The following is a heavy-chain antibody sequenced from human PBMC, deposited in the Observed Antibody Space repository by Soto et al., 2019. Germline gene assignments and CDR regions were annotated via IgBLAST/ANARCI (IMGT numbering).Heavy chain of an antibody. CDR3: ARDWTTATTLDY. Sequence: ASVKVSCKASGYTFTGYYMHWVRQAPGQGLEWMGWINPNSGGTNYAQKFQGRVTMTRDTSISTAYMELSRLRSDDTAVYYCARDWTTATTLDYWGQGTLVTVSS. V-gene: IGHV1-2*02. D-gene: IGHD4-17*01. CDR2: INPNSGGT. CDR1: GYTFTGYY. J-gene: IGHJ4*02.